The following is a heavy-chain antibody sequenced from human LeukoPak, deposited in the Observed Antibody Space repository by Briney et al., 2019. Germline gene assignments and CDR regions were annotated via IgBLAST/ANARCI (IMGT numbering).Heavy chain of an antibody. V-gene: IGHV3-21*01. J-gene: IGHJ5*02. D-gene: IGHD4-17*01. CDR3: ARDHDYGDYARFDP. Sequence: GGFLRLSCAASGFTFSSYSMNWVRQAPGKGLEWVSSISSSSSYIYYADSVKGRFTISRDNAKNSLYLQMNSLRAEDTAVYYCARDHDYGDYARFDPWGQGTLVTVSS. CDR1: GFTFSSYS. CDR2: ISSSSSYI.